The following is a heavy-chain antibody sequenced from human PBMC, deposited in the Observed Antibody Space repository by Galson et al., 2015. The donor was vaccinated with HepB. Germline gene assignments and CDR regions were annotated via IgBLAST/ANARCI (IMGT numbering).Heavy chain of an antibody. CDR2: INSDGSGT. J-gene: IGHJ3*02. Sequence: SLRLSCAASGFTFSSYWMHWVRQAPGKGLVWVSRINSDGSGTNYADSVKGRFTISRDNAKNTLYLQMNSLRAEDTAVYYCARVWIQLWSDAFDIWGQGTMVTGSA. CDR1: GFTFSSYW. CDR3: ARVWIQLWSDAFDI. D-gene: IGHD5-18*01. V-gene: IGHV3-74*01.